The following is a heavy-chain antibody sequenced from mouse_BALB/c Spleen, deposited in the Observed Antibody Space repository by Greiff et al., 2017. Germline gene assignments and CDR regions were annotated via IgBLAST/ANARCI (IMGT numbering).Heavy chain of an antibody. CDR2: ISSGSSTI. CDR1: GFTFSSFG. J-gene: IGHJ3*01. V-gene: IGHV5-17*02. D-gene: IGHD2-14*01. Sequence: EVQLVESGGGLVQPGGSRKLSCAASGFTFSSFGMHWVRQAPEKGLEWVAYISSGSSTIYYADTVKGRFTISRDNPKNTLFLQMTSLRSEDTAMYYCARDRYDEAWFAYWGQGTLVTVSA. CDR3: ARDRYDEAWFAY.